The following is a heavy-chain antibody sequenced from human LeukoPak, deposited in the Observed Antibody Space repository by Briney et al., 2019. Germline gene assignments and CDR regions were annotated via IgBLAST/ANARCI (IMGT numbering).Heavy chain of an antibody. D-gene: IGHD5-18*01. CDR2: TYSSGST. CDR1: GGSISNYY. Sequence: PSETLSLTCTVSGGSISNYYWSWIRQPAGKGLEWIGRTYSSGSTDYNPALKSRVSMSVDTSKNQFSLKLSSVTAADTAVYYCARDSTRTAPGAFDIWGQGTMVTVSS. CDR3: ARDSTRTAPGAFDI. V-gene: IGHV4-4*07. J-gene: IGHJ3*02.